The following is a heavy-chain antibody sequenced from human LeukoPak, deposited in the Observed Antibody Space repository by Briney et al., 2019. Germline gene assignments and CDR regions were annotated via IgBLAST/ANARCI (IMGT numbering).Heavy chain of an antibody. CDR1: GFTFSSHS. CDR2: ISSSGSSI. Sequence: GGSLRLSCAASGFTFSSHSMSWVRQAPGKGLDWVSYISSSGSSIYYADSVKGRFTISRDNFKNTLYLQMNSLRAEDTAVYYCAKPRGYFDWFLFDYWGQGTLVTASS. V-gene: IGHV3-23*01. CDR3: AKPRGYFDWFLFDY. J-gene: IGHJ4*02. D-gene: IGHD3-9*01.